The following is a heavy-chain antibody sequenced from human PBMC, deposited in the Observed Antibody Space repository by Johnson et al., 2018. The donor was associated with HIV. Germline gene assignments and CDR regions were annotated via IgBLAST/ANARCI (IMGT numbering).Heavy chain of an antibody. D-gene: IGHD6-13*01. CDR3: ARDVGIAENLDAFDI. J-gene: IGHJ3*02. CDR2: IGTAGDT. Sequence: VQLVESGGGLVQPGGSLRLSCAASGFTFSSYDMHWVRQATGKGLEWVSAIGTAGDTYYPGSVKGRFTISRENAKNSLYLQMNSLRAEDTAVYYCARDVGIAENLDAFDIWGQGTMVTVSS. CDR1: GFTFSSYD. V-gene: IGHV3-13*01.